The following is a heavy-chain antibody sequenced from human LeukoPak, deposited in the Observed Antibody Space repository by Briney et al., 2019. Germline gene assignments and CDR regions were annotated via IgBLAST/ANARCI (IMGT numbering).Heavy chain of an antibody. V-gene: IGHV4-61*02. CDR2: IYTSGST. Sequence: SLTLSLTCTVSGGSISSGSYYWSWIRQPAGKGLEWIGRIYTSGSTNYNPSLKSRVTISVDTSKNQFSLKLSSVTAADTAVYYCARDRYCSGGSCYSYYYYYMDVWGKGTTVTVSS. J-gene: IGHJ6*03. CDR1: GGSISSGSYY. D-gene: IGHD2-15*01. CDR3: ARDRYCSGGSCYSYYYYYMDV.